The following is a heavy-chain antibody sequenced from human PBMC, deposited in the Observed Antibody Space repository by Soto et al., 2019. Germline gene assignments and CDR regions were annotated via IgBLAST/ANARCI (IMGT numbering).Heavy chain of an antibody. V-gene: IGHV1-18*01. J-gene: IGHJ6*02. CDR2: ISAYNGNT. CDR1: GYTFTSYG. D-gene: IGHD6-13*01. Sequence: QVQLVQSGAEVKKPGASVKVSCKASGYTFTSYGISRVRQAPGQGLEWMGWISAYNGNTNYAQKLQGRVTMTTDTSTSTAYMELRSLRSDDTAVYYCARDEGIAAAGARGYYYYGMDVWGQGTTVTVSS. CDR3: ARDEGIAAAGARGYYYYGMDV.